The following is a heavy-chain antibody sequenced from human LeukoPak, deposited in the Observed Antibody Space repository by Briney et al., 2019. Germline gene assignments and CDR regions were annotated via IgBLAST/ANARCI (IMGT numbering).Heavy chain of an antibody. Sequence: PSETLSLTCTVSGDSIDSYYWSWIRQPPGEGLQWIGYVFYSGPTNYDASLKSRVAISVDRSKNQFSLKLTSVGAADTAVYYCAGRSARYFDSWGQGTPVTVSS. CDR3: AGRSARYFDS. J-gene: IGHJ4*02. D-gene: IGHD1-26*01. CDR2: VFYSGPT. V-gene: IGHV4-59*01. CDR1: GDSIDSYY.